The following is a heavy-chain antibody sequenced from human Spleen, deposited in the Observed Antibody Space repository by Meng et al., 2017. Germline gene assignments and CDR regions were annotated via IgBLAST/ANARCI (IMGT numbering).Heavy chain of an antibody. Sequence: GESLKISCAASGFTFSTYSMNWVRQAPGKGLEWVSSISSTRSYIYYADSVKGRFTISRDNAKDSLYLQMNSLRAEDTAVYYCARQYTTGWYYFDYWGQGTLVTVSS. CDR1: GFTFSTYS. CDR2: ISSTRSYI. CDR3: ARQYTTGWYYFDY. V-gene: IGHV3-21*01. J-gene: IGHJ4*02. D-gene: IGHD6-13*01.